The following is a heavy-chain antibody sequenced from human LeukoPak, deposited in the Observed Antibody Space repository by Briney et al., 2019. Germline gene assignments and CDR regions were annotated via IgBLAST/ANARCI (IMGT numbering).Heavy chain of an antibody. V-gene: IGHV1-2*02. Sequence: ASVKVSCKASEYTFTGYYMHWVRQAPGQGLEWMAWINPNSGDTHYVQRFQGRVTMTRDTSISTAYMELSSLRADDTAGCYSSSGGVITLDYWGQGTLVTVSS. D-gene: IGHD3-10*01. CDR3: SSGGVITLDY. J-gene: IGHJ4*02. CDR2: INPNSGDT. CDR1: EYTFTGYY.